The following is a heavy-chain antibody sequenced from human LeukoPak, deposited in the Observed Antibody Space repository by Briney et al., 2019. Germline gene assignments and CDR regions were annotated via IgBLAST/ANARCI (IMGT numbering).Heavy chain of an antibody. CDR1: GFTFGRHW. J-gene: IGHJ4*02. CDR3: ARGPFTSISRYFDY. CDR2: MNQGGSET. D-gene: IGHD2-2*01. V-gene: IGHV3-7*01. Sequence: GGSLRLSCAASGFTFGRHWMSWVRQAPGKGLEWVAHMNQGGSETTNVDSVKGRFTISRDDAKNLVFLQMNSLRVEDTAVYYCARGPFTSISRYFDYWGQGTLVTVSS.